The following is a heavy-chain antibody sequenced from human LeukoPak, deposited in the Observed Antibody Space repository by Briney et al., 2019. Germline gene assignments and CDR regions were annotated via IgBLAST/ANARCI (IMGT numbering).Heavy chain of an antibody. Sequence: PSETLSLTCAVYGGSFSGYYWSWIRQPPGKGLEWIGEINHSGSTNYNPSLKSRVTISVDTSKNQFSLKLSSVTAADTAVYYCARRNYCGGDCFYYFDYWGQGTLVTVSS. CDR3: ARRNYCGGDCFYYFDY. CDR1: GGSFSGYY. CDR2: INHSGST. V-gene: IGHV4-34*01. D-gene: IGHD2-21*02. J-gene: IGHJ4*02.